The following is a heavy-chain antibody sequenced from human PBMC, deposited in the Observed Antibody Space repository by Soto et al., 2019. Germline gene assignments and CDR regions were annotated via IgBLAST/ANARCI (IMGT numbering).Heavy chain of an antibody. Sequence: QITLKESGPTLVKTTQTLTLTCTFSGFSLSTSDVGVGWIRQPPGKALEWLAVIFWDDDKRYSPSLKNRLTISKDTSRNQVVLTMTNMDPVDTATYYCAHTKIGVAAGNRVYLLDPWGQGTLVTVSS. D-gene: IGHD6-13*01. CDR3: AHTKIGVAAGNRVYLLDP. V-gene: IGHV2-5*02. CDR1: GFSLSTSDVG. CDR2: IFWDDDK. J-gene: IGHJ5*02.